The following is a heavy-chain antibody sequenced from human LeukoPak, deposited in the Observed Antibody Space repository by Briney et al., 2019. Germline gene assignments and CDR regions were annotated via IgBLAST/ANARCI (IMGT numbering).Heavy chain of an antibody. Sequence: SVKVSCKASGGTFSSYAISWVRQAPGQGLEWMGGIIPIFGTANYAQKFQGRVTMTTDTSTSTAYMELSSLRSDDTAVYYCARKGCTGDCYRFDPWGQGTLVTVSS. V-gene: IGHV1-69*05. D-gene: IGHD2-21*02. CDR3: ARKGCTGDCYRFDP. CDR1: GGTFSSYA. CDR2: IIPIFGTA. J-gene: IGHJ5*02.